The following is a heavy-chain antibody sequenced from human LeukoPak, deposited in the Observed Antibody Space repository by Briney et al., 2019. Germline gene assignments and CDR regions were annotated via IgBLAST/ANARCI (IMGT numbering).Heavy chain of an antibody. CDR2: IIPIFGTA. V-gene: IGHV1-69*06. J-gene: IGHJ5*02. CDR1: GGTFSSYA. CDR3: ARGRGRHSSSWFDP. Sequence: EASVKVSCKASGGTFSSYAISWVRQAPGQGLEWMGGIIPIFGTADYAQKFQGRVTITADKSTSTAYMELSSLRSEDTAVYYCARGRGRHSSSWFDPWGQGTLVTVSS. D-gene: IGHD6-13*01.